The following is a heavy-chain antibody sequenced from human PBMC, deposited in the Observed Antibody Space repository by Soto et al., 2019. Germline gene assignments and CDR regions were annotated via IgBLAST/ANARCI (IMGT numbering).Heavy chain of an antibody. CDR2: ISSSSSTI. D-gene: IGHD6-13*01. CDR1: GFIFNSYS. CDR3: ARAYSSSSGKDAFDI. Sequence: GGSLRLSCEASGFIFNSYSMSWVRRAPGKGLEWVSYISSSSSTIYYADSVKGRFTISRDNAKNSLYLQMNSLRAEDTAVYYCARAYSSSSGKDAFDIWGQGTMVTVSS. J-gene: IGHJ3*02. V-gene: IGHV3-48*01.